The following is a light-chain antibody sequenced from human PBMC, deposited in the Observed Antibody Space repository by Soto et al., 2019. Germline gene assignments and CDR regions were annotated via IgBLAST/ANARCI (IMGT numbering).Light chain of an antibody. Sequence: QDVLTQPASVSGSPGHSITISCTGSSSDIGAYNYVSWFQQYPGKAPKLIISEVSNRPSGVSNRFSGSKSGTAASLTISGLQTEEEADYFCFSFTTDWTHVFGTGTRSPS. CDR2: EVS. J-gene: IGLJ1*01. CDR1: SSDIGAYNY. CDR3: FSFTTDWTHV. V-gene: IGLV2-14*01.